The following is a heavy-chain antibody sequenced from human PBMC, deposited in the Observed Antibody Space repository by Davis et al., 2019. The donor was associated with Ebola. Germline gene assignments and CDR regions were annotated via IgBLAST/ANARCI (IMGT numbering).Heavy chain of an antibody. CDR2: IGGST. J-gene: IGHJ5*02. CDR3: ARETALLRIPVTGTPGGWFDP. D-gene: IGHD6-19*01. Sequence: PGGSLRLSCAGSGLTFSSYNMNWVRQAPGKGLEWVSGIGGSTYYADSVKGRFTISRDNSKNTLYLQMNSLRAEDTAIYYCARETALLRIPVTGTPGGWFDPWGQGTLVTVSS. CDR1: GLTFSSYN. V-gene: IGHV3-23*01.